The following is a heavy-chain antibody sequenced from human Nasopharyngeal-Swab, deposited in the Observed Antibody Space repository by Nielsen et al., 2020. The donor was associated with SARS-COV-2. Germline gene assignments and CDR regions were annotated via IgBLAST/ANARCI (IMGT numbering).Heavy chain of an antibody. Sequence: VRQMPGKGLEWMGRIDPIDSHTNYRPSFEGHVTMSVDKYSSTAYLQRSSLKASDTAIYYCARQGTFMDVWGTGTTVTVSS. J-gene: IGHJ6*03. V-gene: IGHV5-10-1*01. CDR2: IDPIDSHT. D-gene: IGHD2/OR15-2a*01. CDR3: ARQGTFMDV.